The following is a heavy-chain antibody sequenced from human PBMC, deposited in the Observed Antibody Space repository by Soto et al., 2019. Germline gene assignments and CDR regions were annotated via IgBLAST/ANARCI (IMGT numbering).Heavy chain of an antibody. CDR2: ISYGGSNK. Sequence: GGSLRLSCAASGFTFSSYGMHWVRQAPGKGLEWVAVISYGGSNKYYADSVKGRFTISRDNSKNTLYLQMNSLRAEDTAVYYCAKDPAARPPHYYYYYYMDVWGKGTTVTVSS. CDR1: GFTFSSYG. CDR3: AKDPAARPPHYYYYYYMDV. V-gene: IGHV3-30*18. D-gene: IGHD6-6*01. J-gene: IGHJ6*03.